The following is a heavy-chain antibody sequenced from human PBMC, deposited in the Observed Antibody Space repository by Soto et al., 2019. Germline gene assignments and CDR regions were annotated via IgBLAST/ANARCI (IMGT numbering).Heavy chain of an antibody. J-gene: IGHJ4*02. V-gene: IGHV1-69*12. D-gene: IGHD3-10*01. CDR2: IIPMSGTA. CDR3: ASGGEFGDK. Sequence: QVQLVQSGAEVKKPGSSVKVSCKASGGTFSSYVISWVRQAPGQGLEWMGGIIPMSGTAKYAQKFQGRATISADESRSTVYMDLSSLRSEDTAVYYCASGGEFGDKWGQGTLVTVSS. CDR1: GGTFSSYV.